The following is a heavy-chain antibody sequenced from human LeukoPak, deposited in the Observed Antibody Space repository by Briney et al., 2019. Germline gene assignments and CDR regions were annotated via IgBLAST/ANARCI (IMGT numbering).Heavy chain of an antibody. CDR3: AREVVVTAMEGIWFDP. V-gene: IGHV1-18*01. Sequence: RASVKVSCKASGYTFTSYDINWVRQATGQGLEWMGWMNPNSGNTNYAQKLQGRVTMTTDTSTSTAYMELRSLRSDDTAVYYCAREVVVTAMEGIWFDPWGQGTLVTVSS. D-gene: IGHD2-21*02. J-gene: IGHJ5*02. CDR1: GYTFTSYD. CDR2: MNPNSGNT.